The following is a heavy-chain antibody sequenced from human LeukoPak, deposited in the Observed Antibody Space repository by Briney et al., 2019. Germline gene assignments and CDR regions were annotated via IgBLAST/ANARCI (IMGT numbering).Heavy chain of an antibody. CDR3: AALSGYCSSTSCSSFDY. CDR2: INPNSGGT. CDR1: GYTFTGYY. J-gene: IGHJ4*02. D-gene: IGHD2-2*03. Sequence: ASVKVSCKASGYTFTGYYMHWVRQAPGQGLEWMGWINPNSGGTNYAQKFQGRVTMTRDTSISTAYMELSRLRSDDTAVYYCAALSGYCSSTSCSSFDYWGQGTLVTVSS. V-gene: IGHV1-2*02.